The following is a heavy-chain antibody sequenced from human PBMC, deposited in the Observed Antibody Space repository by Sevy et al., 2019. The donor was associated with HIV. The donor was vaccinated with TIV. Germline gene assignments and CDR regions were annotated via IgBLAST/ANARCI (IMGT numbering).Heavy chain of an antibody. CDR1: GFTFNTYT. CDR3: ARPYGSGSWEAFDI. Sequence: GGSLRLSCAASGFTFNTYTMNWVRQAPGEGLEWVPSISSSGNYIYYADSVKGRFTISRDNAKNSLFLQMNNLRAEDTAVYYCARPYGSGSWEAFDIWGQGTMVTVSS. J-gene: IGHJ3*02. CDR2: ISSSGNYI. V-gene: IGHV3-21*01. D-gene: IGHD3-10*01.